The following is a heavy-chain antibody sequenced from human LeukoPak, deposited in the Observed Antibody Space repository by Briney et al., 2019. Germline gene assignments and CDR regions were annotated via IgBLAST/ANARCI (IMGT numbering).Heavy chain of an antibody. V-gene: IGHV4-38-2*02. CDR3: ARETYYYDSSGYPHRYFDL. CDR2: IYHSGST. CDR1: GYSISSGYY. J-gene: IGHJ2*01. D-gene: IGHD3-22*01. Sequence: SETLSLTCTVSGYSISSGYYWGWIRQPPGKGLEWVGSIYHSGSTYYNPSLKSRVTISVDTSKNQFSLKLSSVTAADTAVYYCARETYYYDSSGYPHRYFDLWGRGTLVTVSS.